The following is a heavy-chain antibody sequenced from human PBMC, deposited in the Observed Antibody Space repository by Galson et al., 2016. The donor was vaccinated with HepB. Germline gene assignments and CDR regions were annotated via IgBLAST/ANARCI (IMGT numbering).Heavy chain of an antibody. CDR2: IDPSDSYT. Sequence: QSGAEVKKPGESLRISCKGSGYKFTSYWISWVRQMPGKGLEWMGRIDPSDSYTKYSPSFEGHVTISADKSISTAYLEWSSLKASDTAMHYCARQPTPSMIRGIISNWFDPWGQGTLVTVSS. D-gene: IGHD3-10*01. CDR3: ARQPTPSMIRGIISNWFDP. V-gene: IGHV5-10-1*01. CDR1: GYKFTSYW. J-gene: IGHJ5*02.